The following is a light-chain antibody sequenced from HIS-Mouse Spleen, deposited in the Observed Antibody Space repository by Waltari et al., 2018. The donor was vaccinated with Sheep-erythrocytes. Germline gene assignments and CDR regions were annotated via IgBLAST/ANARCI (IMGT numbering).Light chain of an antibody. Sequence: QSALTQPRSVSGSPGPSFTISCTGTSSDVGGYNYFAWYQQHPGKAPKLMIYDVSKRPSGVPDRFSGSKSGNTASLTISGLQAEDEADYYCCSYAGSYNYVFGTGTKVTVL. J-gene: IGLJ1*01. CDR3: CSYAGSYNYV. CDR1: SSDVGGYNY. V-gene: IGLV2-11*01. CDR2: DVS.